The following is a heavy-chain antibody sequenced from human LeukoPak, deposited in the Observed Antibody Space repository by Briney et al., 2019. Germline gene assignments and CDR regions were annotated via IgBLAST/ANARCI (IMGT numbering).Heavy chain of an antibody. V-gene: IGHV4-59*08. CDR3: PRHPSGTSNFWFDP. D-gene: IGHD1-26*01. CDR2: IYYSGST. CDR1: GGSISSYY. Sequence: SETLSLTCTVSGGSISSYYWSWIRQPPGKGLEWIWDIYYSGSTNYNASLKGRVTISGDTSKNQFSLKLSSVTAEDTAVYYCPRHPSGTSNFWFDPWGQGTLVTVSS. J-gene: IGHJ5*02.